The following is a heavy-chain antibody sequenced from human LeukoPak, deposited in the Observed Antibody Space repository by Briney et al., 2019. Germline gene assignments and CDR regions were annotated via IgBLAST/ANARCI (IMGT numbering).Heavy chain of an antibody. D-gene: IGHD5-18*01. CDR1: GFTFSSYW. J-gene: IGHJ4*02. V-gene: IGHV3-7*01. CDR3: GRGYSYGPKGKFDY. Sequence: GGSLRLSCAASGFTFSSYWMSWVRQAPGKGLEWVANIKQDGSEKYYVDSVKGRFTISRDNAKNSLYLQMNSLRAEDTAVYYCGRGYSYGPKGKFDYWGQGTLVTVSS. CDR2: IKQDGSEK.